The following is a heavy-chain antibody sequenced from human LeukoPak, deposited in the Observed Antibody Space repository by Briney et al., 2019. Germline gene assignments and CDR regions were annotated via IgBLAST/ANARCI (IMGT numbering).Heavy chain of an antibody. CDR2: ISYIGST. Sequence: SETLSLTCTVSGDSFSSHYWTWIRQPPGKGLEWIGYISYIGSTNYNPSLKSRVTISIDTSRNQFSLKLSSVTAADTAVYYCARDLVTVTKGFDIWGQGTMVSVSS. J-gene: IGHJ3*02. CDR3: ARDLVTVTKGFDI. CDR1: GDSFSSHY. D-gene: IGHD4-17*01. V-gene: IGHV4-59*11.